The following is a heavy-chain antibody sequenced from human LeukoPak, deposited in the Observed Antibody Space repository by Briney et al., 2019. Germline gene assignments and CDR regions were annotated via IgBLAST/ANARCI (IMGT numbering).Heavy chain of an antibody. CDR2: VNPNNGDT. CDR3: ARGCSSGFV. D-gene: IGHD6-19*01. Sequence: GTSVKASCKPAVYTFIPYYIDWVRQAAGQGGEWMGWVNPNNGDTRYSQKFQARVTMTRDTSITTAYMELSRVRCDDTAFYYCARGCSSGFVWGQGTMVTVSS. CDR1: VYTFIPYY. V-gene: IGHV1-2*02. J-gene: IGHJ3*01.